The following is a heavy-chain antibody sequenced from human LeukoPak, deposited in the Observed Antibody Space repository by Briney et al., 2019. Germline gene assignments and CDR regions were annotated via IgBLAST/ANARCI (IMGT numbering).Heavy chain of an antibody. J-gene: IGHJ4*02. CDR2: ISGSGGST. V-gene: IGHV3-23*01. Sequence: GGSLRLSCAASGFTFSSYAMSWVRQAPGKGLEWVSAISGSGGSTYYADSVKGRFTISRDNSKNTLYLQMNSLRAEDTAVYYCARVDGYGDYAFDYWGQGTLVTVSS. D-gene: IGHD4-17*01. CDR1: GFTFSSYA. CDR3: ARVDGYGDYAFDY.